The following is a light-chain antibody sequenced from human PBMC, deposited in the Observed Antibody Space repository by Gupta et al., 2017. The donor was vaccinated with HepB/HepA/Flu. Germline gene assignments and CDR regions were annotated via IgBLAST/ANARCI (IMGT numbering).Light chain of an antibody. CDR1: QSVSRY. CDR3: QQRINWPLT. Sequence: DIVLTQSPVPLSLSPGERATLSCRASQSVSRYLAWYQQKPGQPPSLLVFDASNRATGVPARFSGSGSGTDFTLTISSLEPEDFAVYYCQQRINWPLTFGGGTRVEIK. V-gene: IGKV3-11*01. J-gene: IGKJ4*01. CDR2: DAS.